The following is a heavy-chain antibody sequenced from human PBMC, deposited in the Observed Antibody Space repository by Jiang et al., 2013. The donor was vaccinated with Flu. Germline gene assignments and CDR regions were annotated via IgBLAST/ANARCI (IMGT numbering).Heavy chain of an antibody. CDR2: IYNTGST. CDR3: ARQRYCSSTSCGDFDN. V-gene: IGHV4-59*01. D-gene: IGHD2-2*01. CDR1: GGSISIYY. J-gene: IGHJ4*02. Sequence: GSGLVKPSETLSLTCTVSGGSISIYYWTWIRQPPGKGLEWIGYIYNTGSTNYNPSLKSRVTMSVDTSKNQFTLNLSSVTAADTAVYYCARQRYCSSTSCGDFDNWGQGTLVTVSS.